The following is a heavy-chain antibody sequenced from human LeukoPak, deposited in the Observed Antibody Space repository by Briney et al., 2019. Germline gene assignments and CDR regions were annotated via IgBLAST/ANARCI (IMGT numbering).Heavy chain of an antibody. CDR3: ARGASGGYFDWSKRYFDY. D-gene: IGHD3-9*01. Sequence: ASVKVSCKASGYTFTSYDINWVRQATGQGLEWMGWMNPNSGNTGYAQKFQGRVTMTRNTSISTAYMELSSLRSEATAVYYCARGASGGYFDWSKRYFDYWGQGTLVTVSS. CDR2: MNPNSGNT. J-gene: IGHJ4*02. CDR1: GYTFTSYD. V-gene: IGHV1-8*01.